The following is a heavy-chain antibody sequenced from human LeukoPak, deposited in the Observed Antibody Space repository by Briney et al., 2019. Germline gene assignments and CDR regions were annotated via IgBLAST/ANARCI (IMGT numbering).Heavy chain of an antibody. CDR3: ARDDDYNSGFDY. J-gene: IGHJ4*02. CDR1: GFTFSGYG. D-gene: IGHD6-25*01. CDR2: ITSSRSSI. Sequence: GGSLRLSCAASGFTFSGYGMNWVSQAPGKGLEWVSYITSSRSSIFYADSVKGRFTISRDNAKNSLYLQMNSLRVEDTAVYFCARDDDYNSGFDYWGQGTLVTVSS. V-gene: IGHV3-48*01.